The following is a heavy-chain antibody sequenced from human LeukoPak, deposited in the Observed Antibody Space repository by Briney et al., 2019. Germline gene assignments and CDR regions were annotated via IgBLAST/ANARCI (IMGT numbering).Heavy chain of an antibody. D-gene: IGHD4-23*01. Sequence: GGSLRLSCAASGFTFSSYGMHWVRQAPGKGLEWVAVIWYDGSNKYYADSVKGRFTISRDNSKNTLYLQMNSLRAEDTAVYYCARDPYRPPITVVIRGGMGVWGQGTTVTVSS. CDR2: IWYDGSNK. CDR3: ARDPYRPPITVVIRGGMGV. V-gene: IGHV3-33*01. J-gene: IGHJ6*02. CDR1: GFTFSSYG.